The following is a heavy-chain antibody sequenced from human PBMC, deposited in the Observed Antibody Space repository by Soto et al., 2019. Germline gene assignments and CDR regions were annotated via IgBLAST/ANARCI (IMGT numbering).Heavy chain of an antibody. V-gene: IGHV3-11*06. CDR3: ARRDSGSYYGGIDY. Sequence: GGSLRLSCAASGFTFSDYYMSWIRQAPGKGLEWVSYISSSSSYTNYADSVKGRFTISRDNAKNSLYLQMNSLRAEDTAVYYCARRDSGSYYGGIDYWGQGTLVTVSS. CDR2: ISSSSSYT. J-gene: IGHJ4*02. CDR1: GFTFSDYY. D-gene: IGHD1-26*01.